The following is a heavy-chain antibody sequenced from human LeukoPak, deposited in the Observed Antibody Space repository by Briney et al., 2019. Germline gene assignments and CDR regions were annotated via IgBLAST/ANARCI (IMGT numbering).Heavy chain of an antibody. CDR2: ISYDGSNK. V-gene: IGHV3-30*18. CDR1: GFTFSSYG. J-gene: IGHJ4*02. CDR3: AKDFNRVPDY. D-gene: IGHD1-14*01. Sequence: GGCLRLSCAASGFTFSSYGMHWVRQAPGKGLEWVAVISYDGSNKYYADSVKGRFTISRDNSKNTLYLQMNSLRAEDTAVYYCAKDFNRVPDYWGQGTLVTVSS.